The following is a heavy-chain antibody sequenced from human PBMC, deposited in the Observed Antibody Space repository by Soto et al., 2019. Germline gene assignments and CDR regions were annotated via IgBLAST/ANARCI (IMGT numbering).Heavy chain of an antibody. J-gene: IGHJ4*02. V-gene: IGHV2-5*02. CDR1: GFSLSTSGVG. Sequence: QITLKESGPPPVKPTQTLTLTCTFSGFSLSTSGVGVGWIRQPPGKALEWLALIYWDDDKRYSPSLKSRLTIPKDTSKNQVVLTMTNMDPVDTATYYCAHWGIAVRYWGQGTLVTVSS. D-gene: IGHD6-19*01. CDR2: IYWDDDK. CDR3: AHWGIAVRY.